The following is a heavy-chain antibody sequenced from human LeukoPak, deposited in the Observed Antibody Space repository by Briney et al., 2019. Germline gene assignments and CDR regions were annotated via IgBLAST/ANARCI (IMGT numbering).Heavy chain of an antibody. CDR1: GFIFSGYW. Sequence: GGSLRLSCAGSGFIFSGYWMHWVRQAPGKGLEWVSSISGSGTHKFYGDSVKGRFNISRDNAKNSLFLQMTSLRAEDTAVYYCARDWALTKWGQGTLVTVSS. CDR3: ARDWALTK. V-gene: IGHV3-21*01. CDR2: ISGSGTHK. J-gene: IGHJ4*02. D-gene: IGHD7-27*01.